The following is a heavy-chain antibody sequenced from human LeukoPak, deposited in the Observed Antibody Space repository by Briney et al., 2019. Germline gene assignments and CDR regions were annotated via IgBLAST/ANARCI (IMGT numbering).Heavy chain of an antibody. V-gene: IGHV3-30*03. Sequence: GGSLRLSCAASGFTFSSYGMHWVRQAPGKGLEWVAVISYDGSNKYHADSVKGRFTISRDNAKNSLYLQMNSLRAEDTAVYYCARRTNDFDYWGQGTLVTVSS. CDR1: GFTFSSYG. CDR2: ISYDGSNK. D-gene: IGHD2-8*01. CDR3: ARRTNDFDY. J-gene: IGHJ4*02.